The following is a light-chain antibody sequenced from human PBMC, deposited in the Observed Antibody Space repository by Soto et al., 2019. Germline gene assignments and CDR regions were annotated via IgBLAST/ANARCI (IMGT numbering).Light chain of an antibody. J-gene: IGKJ4*01. CDR3: QQRRDFYT. Sequence: EIVLTQSPATLSLSPGERATLSCRASPSVTNYLAWYQQKRGQAPRLLIYDASNRATGVPARFSGSGSETDFTLTISSLEPEDFAVYYCQQRRDFYTFGGGTKVDI. CDR2: DAS. V-gene: IGKV3-11*01. CDR1: PSVTNY.